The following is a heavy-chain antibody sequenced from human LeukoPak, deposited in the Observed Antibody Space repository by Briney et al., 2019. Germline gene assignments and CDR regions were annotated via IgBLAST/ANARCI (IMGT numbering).Heavy chain of an antibody. D-gene: IGHD1-26*01. Sequence: ASVKVSCKTSGYTFSSYGLTWMRQAPGQGPEWLGWSSPYNGNTNYAQKFQGRVTMTTDTSTNTAYMELRSLRSDDTAVYYCARATDHYFDYWGQGTLVTVSS. V-gene: IGHV1-18*01. CDR1: GYTFSSYG. CDR2: SSPYNGNT. J-gene: IGHJ4*02. CDR3: ARATDHYFDY.